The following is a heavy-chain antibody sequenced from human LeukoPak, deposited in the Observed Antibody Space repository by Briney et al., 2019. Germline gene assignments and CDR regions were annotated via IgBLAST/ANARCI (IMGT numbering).Heavy chain of an antibody. CDR3: AGSFGDVKNF. CDR2: INSDGSST. CDR1: GFTFSSYG. V-gene: IGHV3-74*01. D-gene: IGHD3-10*01. J-gene: IGHJ4*01. Sequence: PGGSLRLSCGASGFTFSSYGMSWVRQAPGKGLEWVSRINSDGSSTSYADSVKGRFIISRDDARNSLSLQMNSLRAEDTAVYYCAGSFGDVKNFWGQGALVTVSS.